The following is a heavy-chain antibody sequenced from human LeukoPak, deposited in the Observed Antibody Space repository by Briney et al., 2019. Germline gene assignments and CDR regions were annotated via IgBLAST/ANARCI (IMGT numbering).Heavy chain of an antibody. CDR1: GYTFTSYD. V-gene: IGHV1-46*01. J-gene: IGHJ4*02. CDR3: ARAYDSSGLRKYYFDY. CDR2: INPSGGST. Sequence: ASVKVSCKASGYTFTSYDINWVRQAPGQGLEWMGIINPSGGSTSYAQKFQGRVTMTRDTSTSTVYMELSSLRSEDTAVYYCARAYDSSGLRKYYFDYWGQGTLVTVSS. D-gene: IGHD3-22*01.